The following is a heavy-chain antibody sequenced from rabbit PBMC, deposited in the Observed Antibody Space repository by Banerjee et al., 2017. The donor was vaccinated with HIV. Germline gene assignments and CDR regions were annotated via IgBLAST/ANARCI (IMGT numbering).Heavy chain of an antibody. V-gene: IGHV1S45*01. CDR2: IVTGGSGST. Sequence: EESGGDLVQPEGSLTLTCTASGFSFSSSYWICWVRQAPGKGLEWIGCIVTGGSGSTYYASWAKGRFTISKTSSTTVTLQMTSLTAADTATYFCARAGDYDYTYGYAGYPMWGPGTLVTVS. D-gene: IGHD6-1*01. CDR3: ARAGDYDYTYGYAGYPM. CDR1: GFSFSSSYW. J-gene: IGHJ4*01.